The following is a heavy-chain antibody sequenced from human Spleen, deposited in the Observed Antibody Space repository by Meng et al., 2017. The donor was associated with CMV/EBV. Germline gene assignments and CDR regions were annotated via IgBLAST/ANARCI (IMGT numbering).Heavy chain of an antibody. Sequence: SCAASGLTFSSYGMSWVRQAPGKGLEWVSAIGATAGGTYYADSVKGRFTISRDNAKNTLYLQMNNLRAEDTAVYYCAKYSAVGERLYYFDYWGQGTLVTVSS. V-gene: IGHV3-23*01. CDR1: GLTFSSYG. CDR3: AKYSAVGERLYYFDY. D-gene: IGHD2-21*01. J-gene: IGHJ4*02. CDR2: IGATAGGT.